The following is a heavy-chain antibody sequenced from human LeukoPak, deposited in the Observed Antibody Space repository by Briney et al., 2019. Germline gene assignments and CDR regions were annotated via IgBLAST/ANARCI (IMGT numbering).Heavy chain of an antibody. CDR1: GGSISSHY. CDR3: ARVQVVLRYFDWLIYFDY. D-gene: IGHD3-9*01. Sequence: SETLSLTCTVSGGSISSHYWSWIRQPPGKGLEWIGYINYSGSTNYNPSLKSRVTISVDTSKNQFSLKLSSVTAADTAVYYCARVQVVLRYFDWLIYFDYWGQGTLVTASS. CDR2: INYSGST. J-gene: IGHJ4*02. V-gene: IGHV4-59*11.